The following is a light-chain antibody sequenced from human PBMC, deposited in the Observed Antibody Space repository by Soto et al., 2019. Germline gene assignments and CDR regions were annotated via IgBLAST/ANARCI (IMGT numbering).Light chain of an antibody. Sequence: QPVLTQSPSASASLGASVKLTCTLSSGHSSYAIAWHQQQPEKGPRYLMKVNSDGSHSKGDGIPDRFSGSSSGAERYLTISRLQSEDEADYYCQTWGTGPWVFGGGTKLTVL. J-gene: IGLJ3*02. CDR2: VNSDGSH. CDR3: QTWGTGPWV. CDR1: SGHSSYA. V-gene: IGLV4-69*01.